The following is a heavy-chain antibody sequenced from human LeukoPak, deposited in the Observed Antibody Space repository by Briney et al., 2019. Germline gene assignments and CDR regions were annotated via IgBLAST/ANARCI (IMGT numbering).Heavy chain of an antibody. D-gene: IGHD2-15*01. J-gene: IGHJ4*02. CDR3: AKVPRGFVVVVAAKYYFDY. V-gene: IGHV3-21*04. CDR2: ISSSSSYI. Sequence: PGGSLRLSCAASGFTFSSYNMNWVRQAPGKGLEWVSSISSSSSYIYYADSVKGRFTISRDNSKNTLYLQMNSLRAEDTAVYYCAKVPRGFVVVVAAKYYFDYWGQGTLVTVSS. CDR1: GFTFSSYN.